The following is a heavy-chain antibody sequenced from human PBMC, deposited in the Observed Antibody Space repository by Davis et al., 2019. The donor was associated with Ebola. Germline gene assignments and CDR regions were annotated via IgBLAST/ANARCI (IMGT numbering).Heavy chain of an antibody. CDR2: IIPILGTA. J-gene: IGHJ4*02. D-gene: IGHD4-11*01. V-gene: IGHV1-69*06. Sequence: SVKVSCKVSGGTFSNNPISRVRQAPGQGFEWMGGIIPILGTAHSAQKFQGRLTVTADRSTSTAYMELSSLRSEDTAVYYCARRGREGYNNYGDFDFWGQGTLVTVSS. CDR1: GGTFSNNP. CDR3: ARRGREGYNNYGDFDF.